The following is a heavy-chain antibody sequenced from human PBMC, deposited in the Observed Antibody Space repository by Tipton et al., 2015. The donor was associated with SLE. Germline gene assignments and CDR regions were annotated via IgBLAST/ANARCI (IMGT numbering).Heavy chain of an antibody. D-gene: IGHD6-19*01. J-gene: IGHJ4*02. Sequence: LRLSCAVSGGSIRSHCWNWIRQSPEKGLEWIGYIYDSGSINYNPSLKNRVTILADTSKNQFSLELSSVTAADTAIYYCANYRRENGWYVLDYWGRGTLVTVSS. V-gene: IGHV4-59*11. CDR2: IYDSGSI. CDR1: GGSIRSHC. CDR3: ANYRRENGWYVLDY.